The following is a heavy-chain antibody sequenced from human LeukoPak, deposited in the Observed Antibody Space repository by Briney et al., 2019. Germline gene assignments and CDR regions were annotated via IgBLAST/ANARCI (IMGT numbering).Heavy chain of an antibody. Sequence: SETLSLTCTVSGDSINNYYWTWIRQPPGKGLEWIGYIYSTGSTSYNPSLKSRVSISLDTSKNQFSLKLSSVTAADTAVYYCARHRIREDDVKYYYYGMDVWGQGTTVTVSS. V-gene: IGHV4-59*08. D-gene: IGHD5-24*01. CDR3: ARHRIREDDVKYYYYGMDV. J-gene: IGHJ6*02. CDR1: GDSINNYY. CDR2: IYSTGST.